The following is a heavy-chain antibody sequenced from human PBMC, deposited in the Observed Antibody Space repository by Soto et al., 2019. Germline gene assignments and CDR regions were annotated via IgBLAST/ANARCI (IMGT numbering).Heavy chain of an antibody. V-gene: IGHV1-3*01. CDR3: ARGLLLAGYRSPGWFDP. CDR2: INAGNGNT. Sequence: ASVKVSCKASGYTFTSYAMHWVRQAPGQRLEWMGWINAGNGNTKYSQKFQGRVTITRDTSASTAYMELSSLRSEDTAVYYCARGLLLAGYRSPGWFDPWGQGTLVTVSS. J-gene: IGHJ5*02. D-gene: IGHD3-9*01. CDR1: GYTFTSYA.